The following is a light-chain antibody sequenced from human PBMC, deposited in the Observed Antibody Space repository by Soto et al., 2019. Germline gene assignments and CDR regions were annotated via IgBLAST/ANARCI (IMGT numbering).Light chain of an antibody. CDR3: QSYDSSLSGSV. J-gene: IGLJ2*01. V-gene: IGLV1-40*01. CDR1: SSNNGAGYD. CDR2: GNS. Sequence: QSVLTQAPSVSGAPGQRVTISCTGSSSNNGAGYDVHWYQQLPGTAPKLLIYGNSNRPSGVPDRFSGSKSGTSASLAITGLQAADEADYYCQSYDSSLSGSVFGGGTKLTVL.